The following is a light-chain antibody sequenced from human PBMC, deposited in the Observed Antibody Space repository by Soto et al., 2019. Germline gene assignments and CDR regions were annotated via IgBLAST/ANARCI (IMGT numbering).Light chain of an antibody. CDR1: QGINTY. CDR2: DAS. CDR3: QQYDSIPST. Sequence: DIQMTQSPSSLSASVGDRVTITCQASQGINTYLNWYQQKSGKPPKLLIYDASNLETGVPSRFSRSGSGTDFSFTISSLQPEDIATYHCQQYDSIPSTFGQGTKLEIK. V-gene: IGKV1-33*01. J-gene: IGKJ2*01.